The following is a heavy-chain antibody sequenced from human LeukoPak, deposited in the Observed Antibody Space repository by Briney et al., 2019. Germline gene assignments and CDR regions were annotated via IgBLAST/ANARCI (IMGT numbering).Heavy chain of an antibody. V-gene: IGHV3-64*01. J-gene: IGHJ3*02. D-gene: IGHD6-6*01. CDR2: INSNGGST. CDR3: ARAGVSIAARPGAFDI. CDR1: GFTFSTYA. Sequence: GGSLRLSCAASGFTFSTYAMHWVRQAPGKGLEYVSAINSNGGSTYYANSVKGRFTISRDNSKNTLYLQMGSLRAEDMAVYYCARAGVSIAARPGAFDIWGQGTMVTVSS.